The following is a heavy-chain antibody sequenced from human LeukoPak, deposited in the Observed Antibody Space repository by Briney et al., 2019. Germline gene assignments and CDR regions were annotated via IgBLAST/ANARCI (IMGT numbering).Heavy chain of an antibody. V-gene: IGHV3-7*01. CDR1: GFTFSSYS. CDR3: ARDGGSGWYFNGFDY. Sequence: GGSLRLSCAASGFTFSSYSMNWVRQAPGKGLEWVANIKQDGSEKYYVDSVKGRFTISRDNAKNSLYLQMNSLRAEDTAVYYCARDGGSGWYFNGFDYWGQGTLVTVSS. D-gene: IGHD6-19*01. J-gene: IGHJ4*02. CDR2: IKQDGSEK.